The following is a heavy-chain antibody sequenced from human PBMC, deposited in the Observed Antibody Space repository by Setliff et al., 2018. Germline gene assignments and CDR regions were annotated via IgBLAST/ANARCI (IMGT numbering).Heavy chain of an antibody. V-gene: IGHV1-2*02. D-gene: IGHD3-16*01. CDR2: INAGSGAT. J-gene: IGHJ3*02. Sequence: GASVKVSCKASGYTFTNYAIHWVRQAPGQRLEWMGWINAGSGATIYAQKFQGRVTMTSDTSISTAYMELGRLRSDDTAVYFCARDGGGDSDAFDIWGQGTMVTV. CDR3: ARDGGGDSDAFDI. CDR1: GYTFTNYA.